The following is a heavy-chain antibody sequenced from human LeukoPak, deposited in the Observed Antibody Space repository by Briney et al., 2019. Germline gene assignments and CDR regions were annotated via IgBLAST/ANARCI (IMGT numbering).Heavy chain of an antibody. J-gene: IGHJ4*02. D-gene: IGHD6-13*01. CDR2: ISYDGSNK. Sequence: GGSLRLSCAASGFTFSSYAMHWVRQAPGKGLEWVAVISYDGSNKYYADSVKGRFTISRDNAKNSLYLQMNSLRAEDTAVYYCARVGAAAGTLEPFDYWGQGTLVTVSS. V-gene: IGHV3-30-3*01. CDR3: ARVGAAAGTLEPFDY. CDR1: GFTFSSYA.